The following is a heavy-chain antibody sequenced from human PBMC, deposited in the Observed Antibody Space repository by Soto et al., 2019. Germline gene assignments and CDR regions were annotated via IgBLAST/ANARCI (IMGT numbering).Heavy chain of an antibody. CDR3: ARTPKYLRGGYYGSGSYSRYFDY. CDR2: INHSGST. Sequence: QVQLQQWGAGRLKPSETLSLTCSVYGGSFSGYYWSWIRQPPGKGLEWIGEINHSGSTNYNPSLKMRVTISGDASNNQFTLMLSSVTAADTAVYYCARTPKYLRGGYYGSGSYSRYFDYWGQGTLVTVSS. D-gene: IGHD3-10*01. V-gene: IGHV4-34*01. CDR1: GGSFSGYY. J-gene: IGHJ4*02.